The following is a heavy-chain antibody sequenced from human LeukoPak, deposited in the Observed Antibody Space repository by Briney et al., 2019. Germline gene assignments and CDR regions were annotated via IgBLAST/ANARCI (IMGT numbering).Heavy chain of an antibody. CDR3: VRLRRNSDSSGYYYYYDY. D-gene: IGHD3-22*01. CDR1: EFTFSSYS. CDR2: INRGATYI. V-gene: IGHV3-21*01. J-gene: IGHJ4*02. Sequence: GGSLRLSCTVSEFTFSSYSMSWVRQAPGKGLEWVASINRGATYIYYADSMKGRFTISRDDAKSSLYLQMNSLRAEDTAVYYCVRLRRNSDSSGYYYYYDYWGQGILVTVSS.